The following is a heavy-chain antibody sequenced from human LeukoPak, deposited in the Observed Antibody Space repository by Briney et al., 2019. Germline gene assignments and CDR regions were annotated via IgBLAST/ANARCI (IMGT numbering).Heavy chain of an antibody. V-gene: IGHV3-7*01. CDR1: GLSHGNLW. D-gene: IGHD2-8*02. J-gene: IGHJ4*02. CDR3: ARLFGGVTTFDY. Sequence: PGLSLSLFCAASGLSHGNLWMIWVRQARGRGLQWVASMKGGASLISYVDSVKGRFTISRDNARNSLYMQMNSLRVEDTAVYYCARLFGGVTTFDYWGQGALVTVSS. CDR2: MKGGASLI.